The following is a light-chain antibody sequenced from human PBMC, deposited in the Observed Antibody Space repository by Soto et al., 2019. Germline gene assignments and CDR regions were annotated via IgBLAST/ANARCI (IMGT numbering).Light chain of an antibody. CDR1: QSVSSN. Sequence: EIVMTQSPATLSVSPGERAALSCRASQSVSSNLAWYQQKAGQAPRLLMYGASTRATGIPARFSGRGSGTEFTLTISSLQSEDFAVYDCQQYNNWPLTVGGGTKVDIK. V-gene: IGKV3-15*01. J-gene: IGKJ4*01. CDR2: GAS. CDR3: QQYNNWPLT.